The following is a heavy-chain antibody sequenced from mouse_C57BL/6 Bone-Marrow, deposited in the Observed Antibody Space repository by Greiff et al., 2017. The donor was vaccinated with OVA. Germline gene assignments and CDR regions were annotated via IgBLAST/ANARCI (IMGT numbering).Heavy chain of an antibody. CDR2: INPNNGGT. CDR3: ARAGYYPYWYFDV. V-gene: IGHV1-18*01. CDR1: GYTFTDYN. D-gene: IGHD2-3*01. J-gene: IGHJ1*03. Sequence: EVQLQQSGPELVKPGASVKIPCKASGYTFTDYNMDWVKQSHGKSLEWIGDINPNNGGTIYNQKFKGKATLTVDKSSSTAYMELRSLTSEDTAVYYCARAGYYPYWYFDVWGTGTTVTVSS.